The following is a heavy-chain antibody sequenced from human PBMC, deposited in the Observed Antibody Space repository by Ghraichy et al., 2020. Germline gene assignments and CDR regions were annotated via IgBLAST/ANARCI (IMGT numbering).Heavy chain of an antibody. CDR2: IGHRGDIT. J-gene: IGHJ6*02. D-gene: IGHD3-10*01. V-gene: IGHV3-23*01. Sequence: GGSLRLSCVASGFTFSSYGMSWVRQAPGKGPEWVSGIGHRGDITYYADSVKGRFTISRDNSKNTLYLQMNSLRAEDTAVYFCASRGTVWGQGTTVTVSS. CDR3: ASRGTV. CDR1: GFTFSSYG.